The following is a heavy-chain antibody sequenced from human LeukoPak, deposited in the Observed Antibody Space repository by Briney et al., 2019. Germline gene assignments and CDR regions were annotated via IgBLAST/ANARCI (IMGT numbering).Heavy chain of an antibody. CDR1: GFSVGAYA. CDR2: ITERYGHT. Sequence: PGGSLRLSCAASGFSVGAYAMSWVRQAPGKGLEWVAHITERYGHTYQPDSVKGRFTISRDSSENTLFLQMNSLRAEDTAVYYCAKETSGYCSGGTCYSFHYFDYWGQGIPVTDPS. J-gene: IGHJ4*02. V-gene: IGHV3-23*01. CDR3: AKETSGYCSGGTCYSFHYFDY. D-gene: IGHD2-15*01.